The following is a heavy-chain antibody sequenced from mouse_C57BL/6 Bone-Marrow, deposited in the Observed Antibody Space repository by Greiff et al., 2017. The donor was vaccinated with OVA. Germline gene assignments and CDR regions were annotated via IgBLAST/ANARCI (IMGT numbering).Heavy chain of an antibody. CDR2: ISNLAYSI. J-gene: IGHJ2*01. CDR3: ARRSLNWDFDY. D-gene: IGHD4-1*01. V-gene: IGHV5-15*01. CDR1: GFTFSDYG. Sequence: EVKLMESGGGLVQPGGSLKLSCAASGFTFSDYGMAWVRQAPRQGPEWVAFISNLAYSIYYADTVTGRVTISRENAKNTLYLEMSSLRSEDTAMYYCARRSLNWDFDYWCQGTTLTVSS.